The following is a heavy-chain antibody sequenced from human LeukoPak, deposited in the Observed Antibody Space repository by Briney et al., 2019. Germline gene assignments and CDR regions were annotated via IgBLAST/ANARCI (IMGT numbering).Heavy chain of an antibody. CDR1: GGSFSGYY. CDR3: ARETSGVSGSPFFDY. Sequence: SETLSLTCAVYGGSFSGYYWSWIRQPPGKGLEWIGEINHSGSTNYNPSLKSRVTISVDTSKNQFSLKLSSVTAADTAVYYCARETSGVSGSPFFDYWGQGTLVTVSS. D-gene: IGHD1-26*01. J-gene: IGHJ4*02. V-gene: IGHV4-34*01. CDR2: INHSGST.